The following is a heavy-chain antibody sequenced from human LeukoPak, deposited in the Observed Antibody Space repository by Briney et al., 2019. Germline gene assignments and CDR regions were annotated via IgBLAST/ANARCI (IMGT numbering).Heavy chain of an antibody. CDR3: AREGGNCSGGSCYSGAFDI. V-gene: IGHV4-30-4*07. J-gene: IGHJ3*02. Sequence: SETLSLTCAVSGDSISSGTYSWTWMRQPRGKGVGWIGYIYNRGSTFNNPSLNSRVNISVDTSKNQSSLTLSSVTAADTAMYYCAREGGNCSGGSCYSGAFDIWGQGTLVTVSS. CDR1: GDSISSGTYS. CDR2: IYNRGST. D-gene: IGHD2-15*01.